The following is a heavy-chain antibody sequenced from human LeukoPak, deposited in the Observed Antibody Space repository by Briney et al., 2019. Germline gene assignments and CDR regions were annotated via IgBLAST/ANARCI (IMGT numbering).Heavy chain of an antibody. CDR2: INTNTGNP. CDR3: ARRYSYGYYYYYYYMDV. J-gene: IGHJ6*03. Sequence: ASVKVSCKASGYTFTSYDINWVRQAPGQGLEWMGWINTNTGNPTYAQGFTGRFVFSLDTSVSTAYLQISSLKAEDTAVYYCARRYSYGYYYYYYYMDVWGKGTTVTVSS. D-gene: IGHD5-18*01. CDR1: GYTFTSYD. V-gene: IGHV7-4-1*02.